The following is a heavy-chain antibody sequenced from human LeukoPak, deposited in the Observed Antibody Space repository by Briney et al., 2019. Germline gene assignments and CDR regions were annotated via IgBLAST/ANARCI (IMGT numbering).Heavy chain of an antibody. Sequence: PGRSLRLSCAASGFTFSSYAMHWVRQAPGKGLEWVAVISYDGSNKYYADSVKGRFTISRDNSKNTLYLQMNSLRAEDTAVYYCARDLGLHWGQGTLVTVSS. CDR1: GFTFSSYA. D-gene: IGHD5-12*01. V-gene: IGHV3-30-3*01. CDR3: ARDLGLH. CDR2: ISYDGSNK. J-gene: IGHJ4*02.